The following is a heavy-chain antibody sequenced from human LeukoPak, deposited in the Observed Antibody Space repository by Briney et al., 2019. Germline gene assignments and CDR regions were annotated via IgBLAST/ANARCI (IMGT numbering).Heavy chain of an antibody. CDR2: ISAYNGIT. CDR3: ARVDLQGRWFGELGDAFDI. CDR1: GYTFTSYG. V-gene: IGHV1-18*01. J-gene: IGHJ3*02. Sequence: GASVKVSCKASGYTFTSYGISWVRQAPGQGLEWMGWISAYNGITNYAQKLQGRVTMTTDTSTSTAYMELRSLRSDDTAVYYCARVDLQGRWFGELGDAFDIWGQGTMVTVSS. D-gene: IGHD3-10*01.